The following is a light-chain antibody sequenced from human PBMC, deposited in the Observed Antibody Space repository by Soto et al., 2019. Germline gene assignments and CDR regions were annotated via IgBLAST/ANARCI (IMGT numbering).Light chain of an antibody. Sequence: DIQMTPSPSSLSAPLGDRVTITCQASQDIKNYLNWYQQKSGKAPKPLIYDASDLETGVPSRFSGSGSGTDFTFTINSLQPEDIATYYCQQYDNRPLTFGGGTKVDI. J-gene: IGKJ4*01. CDR3: QQYDNRPLT. CDR2: DAS. CDR1: QDIKNY. V-gene: IGKV1-33*01.